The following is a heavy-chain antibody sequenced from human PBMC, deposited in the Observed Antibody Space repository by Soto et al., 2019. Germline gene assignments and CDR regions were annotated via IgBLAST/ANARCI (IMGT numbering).Heavy chain of an antibody. CDR2: ISSSSSYI. J-gene: IGHJ4*02. CDR1: GFTFSSYS. CDR3: ARLTVTAYGFDY. D-gene: IGHD2-21*02. V-gene: IGHV3-21*01. Sequence: ESGGGLVKPGGSLRLSCAASGFTFSSYSMNWVRQAPGKGLEWVSSISSSSSYIYYADSVKGRFTISGDNAKNSLYLQMNSLRAEDTAVYYCARLTVTAYGFDYWGQGTLVTVSS.